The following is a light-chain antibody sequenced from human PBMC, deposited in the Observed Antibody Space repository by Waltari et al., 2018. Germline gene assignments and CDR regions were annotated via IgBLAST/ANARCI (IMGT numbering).Light chain of an antibody. J-gene: IGKJ4*01. V-gene: IGKV1-5*01. CDR3: QQYKTYPLT. CDR1: RSISSR. CDR2: EAL. Sequence: DIQMTQSPSTLSASVGDRVTITCRASRSISSRLAWYQQKPGTAPKLLIHEALSLESGVPIRFSGTVSGTEFTLTISSLQPEDFGTYFCQQYKTYPLTFGGGTRVESK.